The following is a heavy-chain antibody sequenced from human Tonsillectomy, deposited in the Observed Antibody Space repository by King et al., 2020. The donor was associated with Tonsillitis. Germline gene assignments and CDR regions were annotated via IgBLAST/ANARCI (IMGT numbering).Heavy chain of an antibody. CDR3: AKDAAHATTDPGLFNY. J-gene: IGHJ4*02. CDR2: ISGSGAST. D-gene: IGHD5-12*01. Sequence: QLVESGGGLVQPGGSLRLSCAASGFTFSSYAMNWVRQAPGKGLEWVSSISGSGASTYYADSVKGRFTISRDNSKNTLYLQMNRLRAEDTPVYYCAKDAAHATTDPGLFNYWGQGILVTVSS. V-gene: IGHV3-23*04. CDR1: GFTFSSYA.